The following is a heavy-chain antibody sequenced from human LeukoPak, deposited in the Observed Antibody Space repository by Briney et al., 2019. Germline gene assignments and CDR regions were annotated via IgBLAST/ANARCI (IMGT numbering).Heavy chain of an antibody. CDR2: IYSGGST. V-gene: IGHV3-66*01. CDR1: RFTVSSNY. D-gene: IGHD6-13*01. J-gene: IGHJ4*02. Sequence: GSLRLSCAASRFTVSSNYMSWVRQAPGKGLGWVSIIYSGGSTYYADFVKGRFTISRDNSKNSLYLQMNSLRAEDTAVYYCAREEALYSRAFDYWGQGTLVTVSS. CDR3: AREEALYSRAFDY.